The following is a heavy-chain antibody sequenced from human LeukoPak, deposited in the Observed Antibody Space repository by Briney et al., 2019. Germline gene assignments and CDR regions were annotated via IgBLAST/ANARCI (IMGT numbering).Heavy chain of an antibody. J-gene: IGHJ4*02. V-gene: IGHV3-30*02. CDR3: ARDLAYHYDPTSDY. Sequence: GGSLRLSCAASGFTFSSYGMHWVRQAPGKGLEWVAFIRYDGSNKYYADSVKGRFTISRDNSKNTLYLQMNSLRAEDTAVYYCARDLAYHYDPTSDYWGQGTLVTVSS. D-gene: IGHD3-22*01. CDR2: IRYDGSNK. CDR1: GFTFSSYG.